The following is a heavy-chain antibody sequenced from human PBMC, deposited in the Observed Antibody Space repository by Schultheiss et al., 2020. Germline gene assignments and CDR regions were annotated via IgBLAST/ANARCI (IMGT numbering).Heavy chain of an antibody. V-gene: IGHV3-66*01. CDR3: ARGGRGVAAPDY. CDR1: GFTFSSHA. CDR2: VYSDGST. D-gene: IGHD3-16*01. J-gene: IGHJ4*02. Sequence: GGSLRLSCAASGFTFSSHAMTWVRQAPGKGLEWVSVVYSDGSTSHADSVKGRFTISRDNSENTLFLQMNSLRAEDTAVYYCARGGRGVAAPDYWGQGTLVTVSS.